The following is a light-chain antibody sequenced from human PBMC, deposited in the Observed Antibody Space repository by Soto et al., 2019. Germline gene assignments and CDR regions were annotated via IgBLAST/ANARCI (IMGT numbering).Light chain of an antibody. V-gene: IGLV2-14*03. CDR2: DVN. CDR1: SSDIGASNY. CDR3: YSWNSNSDTHYV. J-gene: IGLJ1*01. Sequence: QSLLTQPASVSGSPGQSITISCTGTSSDIGASNYVSWYQQHPGQAPKRMISDVNNRPSGISDRFSGSKSGNTASLTISGLQAEDEADYYCYSWNSNSDTHYVFGTGTKLTVL.